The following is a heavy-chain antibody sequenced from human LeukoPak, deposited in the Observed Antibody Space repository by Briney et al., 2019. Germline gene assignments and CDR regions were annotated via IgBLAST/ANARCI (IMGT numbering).Heavy chain of an antibody. CDR1: GFTLSSYW. CDR2: INNDGSST. V-gene: IGHV3-74*01. Sequence: GGSLRLSCVVSGFTLSSYWMHWVRQAPGKGLVWVSRINNDGSSTSYADSAKGRFTISRDNAKNTLYLQMNSLRAEDSSVYFCARHCTSSSCSDYWGQGTLVTVSS. D-gene: IGHD2-2*01. J-gene: IGHJ4*02. CDR3: ARHCTSSSCSDY.